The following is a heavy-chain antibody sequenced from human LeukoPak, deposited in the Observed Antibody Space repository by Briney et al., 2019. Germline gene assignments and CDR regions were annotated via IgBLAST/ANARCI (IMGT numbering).Heavy chain of an antibody. CDR1: GFTFSSYA. CDR2: ISYDGSNK. CDR3: ARDCVAAADYEIYYYYYGTDV. Sequence: GGSLRLSCAASGFTFSSYAMHWVRQAPGKGLEWVAVISYDGSNKYYADSVKGRFTISRDNSKNTLYLQMNSLRAEDTAVYYCARDCVAAADYEIYYYYYGTDVWGKGTTVTVSS. V-gene: IGHV3-30*04. J-gene: IGHJ6*04. D-gene: IGHD6-13*01.